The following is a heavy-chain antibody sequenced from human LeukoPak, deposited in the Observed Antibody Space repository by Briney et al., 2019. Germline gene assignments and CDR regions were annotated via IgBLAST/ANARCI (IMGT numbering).Heavy chain of an antibody. J-gene: IGHJ3*02. Sequence: ASVKVSCKASGYTFTGYYMHWVRQAPGQGLEWMGWINPNSGGTNYAQKFQGRVTMTRDTSISTAYMELSRLRSDDTAVYYCARVFEEWELLRRAFDIRGQGTMVTVSS. CDR3: ARVFEEWELLRRAFDI. CDR1: GYTFTGYY. V-gene: IGHV1-2*02. CDR2: INPNSGGT. D-gene: IGHD1-26*01.